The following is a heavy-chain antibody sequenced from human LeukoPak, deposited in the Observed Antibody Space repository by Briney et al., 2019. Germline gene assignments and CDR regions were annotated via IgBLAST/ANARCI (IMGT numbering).Heavy chain of an antibody. CDR1: GGSISSSSYY. CDR2: IYYSGST. Sequence: SETLSLTCTVSGGSISSSSYYWGWIRQPPGKGLEWIGSIYYSGSTYYNPSLKSRVTISVDTSKNQFSLKLSSVTAADTAVYYCVREGGPWYYFDYWGQGTLVTVSS. CDR3: VREGGPWYYFDY. V-gene: IGHV4-39*07. D-gene: IGHD2-8*02. J-gene: IGHJ4*02.